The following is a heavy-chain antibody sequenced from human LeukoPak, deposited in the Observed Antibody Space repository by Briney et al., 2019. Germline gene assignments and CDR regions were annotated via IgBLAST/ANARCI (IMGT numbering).Heavy chain of an antibody. CDR2: ISPYNGEA. J-gene: IGHJ4*02. V-gene: IGHV1-18*01. CDR1: GYPFSGFR. D-gene: IGHD5-24*01. Sequence: ASVKVSCKASGYPFSGFRISWVRQAPGQGLEWMGWISPYNGEASYSQVVRDRVTMTTDISTGTADMELRGLKSDDTAVYYCARVGGGNYYYFDSWGQRTLVSVSS. CDR3: ARVGGGNYYYFDS.